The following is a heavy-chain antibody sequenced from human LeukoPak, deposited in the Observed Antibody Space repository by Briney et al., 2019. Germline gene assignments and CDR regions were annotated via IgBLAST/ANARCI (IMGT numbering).Heavy chain of an antibody. CDR3: ARETSQKGAHYMDV. J-gene: IGHJ6*03. CDR2: IYTSGST. V-gene: IGHV4-4*07. D-gene: IGHD3-16*01. CDR1: GGSISSYY. Sequence: SETLSLTCTVSGGSISSYYWSWTRQPAGKGLEWIGRIYTSGSTNYNPSLKSRVTMSVDTSKNQFSLKLSSVTAADTAVYYCARETSQKGAHYMDVWGKGTTITISS.